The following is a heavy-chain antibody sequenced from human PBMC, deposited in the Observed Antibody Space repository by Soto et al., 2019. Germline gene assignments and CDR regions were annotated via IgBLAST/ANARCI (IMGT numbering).Heavy chain of an antibody. CDR2: VSHDGRNT. CDR1: GFTFSDYA. D-gene: IGHD6-19*01. CDR3: AKGGRQWLVTSDFNY. J-gene: IGHJ4*02. V-gene: IGHV3-30*18. Sequence: VQLVESGGGVVQPGRSLRLSCAASGFTFSDYAMHWVRQAPGKGLEWVAVVSHDGRNTHYADSVKGRFTMSRDSSQNTVPLEMTSLRAEDTAVYYCAKGGRQWLVTSDFNYWGQGALVTVSS.